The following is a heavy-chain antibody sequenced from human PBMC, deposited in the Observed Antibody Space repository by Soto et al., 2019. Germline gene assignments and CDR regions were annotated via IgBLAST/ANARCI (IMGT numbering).Heavy chain of an antibody. V-gene: IGHV3-21*01. Sequence: GSLRLSCISSGFTFMTYTINFFRQSPFKWLEWVSGIRGFSPYTFYAESVKGRFTISRDNAKNSVFLQMDSLRAEDTAVYYCARDRGYDAHDYYYNAKDVWGQGTTVTVSS. CDR2: IRGFSPYT. J-gene: IGHJ6*02. CDR1: GFTFMTYT. CDR3: ARDRGYDAHDYYYNAKDV. D-gene: IGHD3-10*01.